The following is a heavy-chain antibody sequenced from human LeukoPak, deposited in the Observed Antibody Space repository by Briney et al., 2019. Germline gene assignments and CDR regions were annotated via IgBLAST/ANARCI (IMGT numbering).Heavy chain of an antibody. D-gene: IGHD3-10*01. CDR2: IYYSGST. CDR1: GGSISSSSYY. Sequence: SETLSLTCTASGGSISSSSYYWGWIRQPPGKGLEWIGSIYYSGSTYYNPSLKSRVTISVDTSKNQFSLKLSSVTAADTAVYYCARLVRFVDFDYWGQGTLVTVSS. J-gene: IGHJ4*02. V-gene: IGHV4-39*01. CDR3: ARLVRFVDFDY.